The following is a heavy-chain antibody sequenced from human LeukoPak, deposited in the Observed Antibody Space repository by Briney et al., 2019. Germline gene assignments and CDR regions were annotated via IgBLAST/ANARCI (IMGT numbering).Heavy chain of an antibody. V-gene: IGHV3-30*02. CDR1: GFRFSSYD. Sequence: GGSLRLSGAASGFRFSSYDIHWVRQAPGKGLEWVTFIESDGTKEYYADSVKGRFTISRDNSKNTVYVQMNTLRAEDTAVYYCAKEGSGWYYLDYWGQGTVVTVSS. J-gene: IGHJ4*02. CDR3: AKEGSGWYYLDY. CDR2: IESDGTKE. D-gene: IGHD6-19*01.